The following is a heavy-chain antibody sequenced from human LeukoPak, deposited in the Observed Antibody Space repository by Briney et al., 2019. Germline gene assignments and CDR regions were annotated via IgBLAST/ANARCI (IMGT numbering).Heavy chain of an antibody. V-gene: IGHV4-59*11. D-gene: IGHD1-26*01. CDR2: IYHSGTT. CDR1: GASISSHY. CDR3: AMGSGSYFMCDP. J-gene: IGHJ5*02. Sequence: SETLSLTCAVSGASISSHYWNWSRQSPGKGLEWIGHIYHSGTTKYNPSLKSRVTISVDTPKSQFSLKLKSVTAADTAVYYCAMGSGSYFMCDPWGQGTLVTVSS.